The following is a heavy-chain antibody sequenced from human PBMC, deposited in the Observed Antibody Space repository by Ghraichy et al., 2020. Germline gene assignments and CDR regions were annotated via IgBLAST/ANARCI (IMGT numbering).Heavy chain of an antibody. Sequence: GGSLRLSCAASGFTFSSYSMSWVRQAPGKGLEWVSYISSSRSSIYYADSLKGRFTTSRDNAKNSLYFQMNSLRDEDTAVYYCSRGLPNPYYFYYWGQGTLVTVSS. CDR3: SRGLPNPYYFYY. D-gene: IGHD1-14*01. CDR1: GFTFSSYS. J-gene: IGHJ4*02. CDR2: ISSSRSSI. V-gene: IGHV3-48*02.